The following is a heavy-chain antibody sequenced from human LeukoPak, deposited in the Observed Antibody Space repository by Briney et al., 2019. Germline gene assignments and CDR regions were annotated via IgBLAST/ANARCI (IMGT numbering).Heavy chain of an antibody. Sequence: PSETLSLTCTVSGGSINSYYWSWIRQPAGKGLEWIGRIYTSGSTNYNPSLKSRVTMSVDTSKNQFSLKLSSVTAADTAVYYCARELGYDYVLSDAFDIWGQGTMVTVSS. CDR2: IYTSGST. CDR1: GGSINSYY. CDR3: ARELGYDYVLSDAFDI. J-gene: IGHJ3*02. V-gene: IGHV4-4*07. D-gene: IGHD3-16*01.